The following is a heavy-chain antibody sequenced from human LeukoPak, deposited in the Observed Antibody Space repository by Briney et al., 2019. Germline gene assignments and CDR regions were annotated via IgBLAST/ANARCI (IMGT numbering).Heavy chain of an antibody. V-gene: IGHV1-69*04. J-gene: IGHJ4*02. Sequence: PVKVSCNASGGTLSSYAISWVRLAPGQGLEWMGRIIPILGIANYAQKFQGRVTITADKSTSTAYMELSSLRSEDTAVYYCARDVELGSYFDYWGQGTLVTVSS. D-gene: IGHD1-26*01. CDR2: IIPILGIA. CDR1: GGTLSSYA. CDR3: ARDVELGSYFDY.